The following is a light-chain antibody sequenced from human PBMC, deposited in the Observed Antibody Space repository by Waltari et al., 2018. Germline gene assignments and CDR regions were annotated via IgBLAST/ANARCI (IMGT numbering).Light chain of an antibody. CDR3: AAWDDSLNGYV. J-gene: IGLJ1*01. CDR1: SSNTGSNA. CDR2: STD. Sequence: QPVLTQPPSASGTPGQRVTVPCSGSSSNTGSNAVIFYHQFPGPAPRLLIYSTDQRPSGVPDRFSGSKSGTSASLVISGLHSEDEADYYCAAWDDSLNGYVLGTGTKVTVL. V-gene: IGLV1-44*01.